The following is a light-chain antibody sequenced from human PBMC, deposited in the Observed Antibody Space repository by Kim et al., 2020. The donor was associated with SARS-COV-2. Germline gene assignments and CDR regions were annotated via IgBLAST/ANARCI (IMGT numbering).Light chain of an antibody. CDR1: QSVTNSY. Sequence: LSPGERAPLPCRASQSVTNSYLAWYQQKPGQAPRLLIYGASSRATGSPDRFSGSGSGTDFTLTISRLEPADFAVYYCQQYGSSSYTFGQGTKLEI. J-gene: IGKJ2*01. CDR3: QQYGSSSYT. CDR2: GAS. V-gene: IGKV3-20*01.